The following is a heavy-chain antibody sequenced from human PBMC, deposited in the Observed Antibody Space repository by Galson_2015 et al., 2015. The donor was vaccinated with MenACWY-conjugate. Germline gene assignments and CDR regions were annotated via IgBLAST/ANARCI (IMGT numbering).Heavy chain of an antibody. D-gene: IGHD2-15*01. J-gene: IGHJ6*02. V-gene: IGHV6-1*01. Sequence: SPSRGLEWLGRTYYRSKWYTDYSVTVKSRISINPDTSQNQISLQLKSVTPDDTAVYFCAREERGSYYYYGLDVWGQGTTVTVSS. CDR3: AREERGSYYYYGLDV. CDR2: TYYRSKWYT.